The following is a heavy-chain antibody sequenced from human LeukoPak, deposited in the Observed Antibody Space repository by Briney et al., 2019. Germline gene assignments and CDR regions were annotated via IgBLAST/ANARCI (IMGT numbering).Heavy chain of an antibody. CDR3: ASTRTSGSYSQFDY. J-gene: IGHJ4*02. CDR1: GGTFTSYA. V-gene: IGHV1-69*13. Sequence: AASVKVSCKASGGTFTSYAISGVRKAPGQGLEWMGGIIPIFGTANYAQKFQGRVTITADESTSTAYMELSSLRSEDTAVYYCASTRTSGSYSQFDYWGQGTLVTVSS. D-gene: IGHD1-26*01. CDR2: IIPIFGTA.